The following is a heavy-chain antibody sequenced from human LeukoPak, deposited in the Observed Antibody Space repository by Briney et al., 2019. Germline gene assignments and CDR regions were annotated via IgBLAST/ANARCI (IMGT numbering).Heavy chain of an antibody. CDR2: ISGSGGST. Sequence: GGSLRLSCAASGFTFSSYAMSWVRQAPGKGLEWVSAISGSGGSTYYADSVKGRFTISRDNSKNTLYLQMNSLRAEDTAVYYCAKDDSRGSGSSGWFDPWGQGTLVIVFS. V-gene: IGHV3-23*01. J-gene: IGHJ5*02. D-gene: IGHD3-10*01. CDR3: AKDDSRGSGSSGWFDP. CDR1: GFTFSSYA.